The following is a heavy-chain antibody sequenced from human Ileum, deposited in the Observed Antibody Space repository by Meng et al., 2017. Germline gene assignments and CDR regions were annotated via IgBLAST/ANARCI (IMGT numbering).Heavy chain of an antibody. CDR2: IFQSGRT. D-gene: IGHD3-22*01. J-gene: IGHJ4*02. CDR3: ATSNDRDVYYLGY. CDR1: GTW. Sequence: QGHWKESGPRLVKPSGTLPLTCAVPGTWWSWVRQPPGKGLEWIGEIFQSGRTSYNPSLKSRVTISIDKSKSQISLQLSAVTAADTAVYSCATSNDRDVYYLGYWGQGTLVTVSS. V-gene: IGHV4-4*02.